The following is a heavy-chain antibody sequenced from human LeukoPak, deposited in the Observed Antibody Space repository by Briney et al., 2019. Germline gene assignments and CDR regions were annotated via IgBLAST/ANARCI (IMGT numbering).Heavy chain of an antibody. J-gene: IGHJ4*01. V-gene: IGHV4-61*02. Sequence: TSETLSLTCTVSGGSITSGRYYWSWIRQPAGKGLEWIGRTYASGNTKFNPSLKSRVAISLDTSKNQFSLKLTSVTAADTAVYYYAAGPLVYYYDYWGHGTLVTVSS. CDR1: GGSITSGRYY. CDR3: AAGPLVYYYDY. D-gene: IGHD5/OR15-5a*01. CDR2: TYASGNT.